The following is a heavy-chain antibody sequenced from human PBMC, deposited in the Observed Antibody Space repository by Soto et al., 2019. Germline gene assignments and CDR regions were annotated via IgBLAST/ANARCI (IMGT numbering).Heavy chain of an antibody. CDR2: IYFTGST. Sequence: TSETLSLTCTVSGGAVSSGTYYWSWIRQPPGKGLEWIGHIYFTGSTNYNPSLKSRVTMSLDTSRNQFSLKLSPVTAADTAVYYCTRGPPRVQWFDPWGLGTLVTVSS. V-gene: IGHV4-61*01. CDR1: GGAVSSGTYY. CDR3: TRGPPRVQWFDP. J-gene: IGHJ5*02.